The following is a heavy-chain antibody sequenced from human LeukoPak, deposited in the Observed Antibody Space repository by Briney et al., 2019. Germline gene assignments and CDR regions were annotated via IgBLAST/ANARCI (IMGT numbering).Heavy chain of an antibody. D-gene: IGHD6-19*01. CDR3: ATGAGWLSQ. CDR1: GGSFSGYY. CDR2: IIHSGSS. Sequence: SETLSLTCAVYGGSFSGYYWSWIRQPPGKGLEWIGEIIHSGSSSYNPPLKSRVTISVDRSKNQFSLKLSSVTAADTAVYYCATGAGWLSQWGQGTLVTVSS. V-gene: IGHV4-34*12. J-gene: IGHJ4*02.